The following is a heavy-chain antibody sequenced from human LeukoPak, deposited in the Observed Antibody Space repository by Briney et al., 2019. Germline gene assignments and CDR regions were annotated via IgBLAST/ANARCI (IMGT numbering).Heavy chain of an antibody. D-gene: IGHD5-18*01. J-gene: IGHJ4*02. CDR1: GFTFSSYA. CDR3: ARLVDTAMV. Sequence: GRSLRPSCAASGFTFSSYAMHWVRQAPGKGLEWVAVISYDGSNKYYADSVKGRFTISRDNSKNTLYLQMNSLRAEDTAVYYCARLVDTAMVWGQGTLVTVSS. V-gene: IGHV3-30-3*01. CDR2: ISYDGSNK.